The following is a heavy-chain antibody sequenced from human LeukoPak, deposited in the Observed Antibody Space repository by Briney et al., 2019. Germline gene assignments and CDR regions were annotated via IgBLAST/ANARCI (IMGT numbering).Heavy chain of an antibody. Sequence: ASVKVSCKASGYTFTGYYMHWVRQAPVQGLEWMGCINPNSGGTNYAQKFQGSVTMTRDTSISTAYMELSRLRSDDTAVYYCARDLFMAPGGDWGQGTLATVSS. V-gene: IGHV1-2*02. CDR3: ARDLFMAPGGD. CDR1: GYTFTGYY. J-gene: IGHJ4*02. CDR2: INPNSGGT. D-gene: IGHD5-24*01.